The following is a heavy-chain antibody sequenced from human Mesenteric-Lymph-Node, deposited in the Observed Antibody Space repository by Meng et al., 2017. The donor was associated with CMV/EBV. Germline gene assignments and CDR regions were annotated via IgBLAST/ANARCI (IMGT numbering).Heavy chain of an antibody. CDR3: AKDWGSGWYKGNYWYFDL. CDR2: ISGSGEST. J-gene: IGHJ2*01. Sequence: GESLKISCAASGFTFSSYAMSWVRQAPGKGLEWVSAISGSGESTYYADSVKGRFTISRDNSKNTLYLQMNSLRAEDTAIYYCAKDWGSGWYKGNYWYFDLWGRGTLVTVSS. V-gene: IGHV3-23*01. CDR1: GFTFSSYA. D-gene: IGHD6-19*01.